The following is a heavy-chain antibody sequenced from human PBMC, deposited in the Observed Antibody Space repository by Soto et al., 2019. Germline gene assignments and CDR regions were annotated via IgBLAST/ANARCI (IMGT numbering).Heavy chain of an antibody. CDR1: GGSISSSSYY. CDR3: AKADARWLVRS. D-gene: IGHD6-19*01. V-gene: IGHV4-39*01. Sequence: SETLSLTCTVSGGSISSSSYYWGWIRQPPGKGLEWIGSIYYSGSTYYNPSLKSRVTISVDTSKNQFSLKLSSVTAADTAVYYCAKADARWLVRSWGQGTLVTVS. CDR2: IYYSGST. J-gene: IGHJ4*02.